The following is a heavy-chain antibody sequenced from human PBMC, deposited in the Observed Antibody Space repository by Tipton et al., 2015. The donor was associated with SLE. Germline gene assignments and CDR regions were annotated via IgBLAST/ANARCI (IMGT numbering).Heavy chain of an antibody. V-gene: IGHV4-38-2*02. J-gene: IGHJ5*02. CDR2: IYHSGST. CDR3: AREPLMVRGVIEWFDP. Sequence: TLSLTCAVSGYSISSGYYWGWIRQPPGKGLEWIGSIYHSGSTYYNPSLKSRVTISVDTSKNQFSLKLSSVTAADTAVYYCAREPLMVRGVIEWFDPWGQGTLVTVSS. CDR1: GYSISSGYY. D-gene: IGHD3-10*01.